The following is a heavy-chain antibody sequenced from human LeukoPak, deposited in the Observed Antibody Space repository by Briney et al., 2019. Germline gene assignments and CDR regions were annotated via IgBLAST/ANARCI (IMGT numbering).Heavy chain of an antibody. Sequence: KPSETLSLTCTVSGGSISSSSYYWGWIRQPPGKGPEWIGSIYYSGSTYYNPSLKSRVTISVDTSTNQFSLKLSSVTAADTAVYYCARLLTAAALTDAFDIWGQGTMVTVSS. V-gene: IGHV4-39*01. J-gene: IGHJ3*02. CDR3: ARLLTAAALTDAFDI. D-gene: IGHD2-2*01. CDR2: IYYSGST. CDR1: GGSISSSSYY.